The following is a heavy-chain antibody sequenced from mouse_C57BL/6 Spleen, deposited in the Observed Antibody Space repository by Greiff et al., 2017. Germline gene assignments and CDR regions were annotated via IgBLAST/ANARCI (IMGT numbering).Heavy chain of an antibody. CDR1: GFNIQDAY. V-gene: IGHV14-4*01. Sequence: VQLQQSGAELVRPGASVKLSCTASGFNIQDAYMHWVKQRPEQGLEWIGWFDPENGDTEYASKFQGKATITADTSSNTAYLQLSSLTSEDTAVYYCTFYDYNRFAYWGQGTLVTVSA. D-gene: IGHD2-4*01. J-gene: IGHJ3*01. CDR3: TFYDYNRFAY. CDR2: FDPENGDT.